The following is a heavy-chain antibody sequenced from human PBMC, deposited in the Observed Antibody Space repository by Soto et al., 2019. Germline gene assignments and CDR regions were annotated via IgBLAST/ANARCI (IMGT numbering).Heavy chain of an antibody. D-gene: IGHD2-21*01. CDR2: MNPNGGNT. CDR1: GYTFATYD. J-gene: IGHJ5*01. V-gene: IGHV1-8*01. CDR3: ARSDGYNFNWLDS. Sequence: QVQLVQSGAEVKTPGASVKVSCKASGYTFATYDINWVRQAPGQGLEWMGWMNPNGGNTGYAQKFQGRLTMTRDTALSVANMELSSLRNEDTAVYYCARSDGYNFNWLDSWGQGTLVTVSA.